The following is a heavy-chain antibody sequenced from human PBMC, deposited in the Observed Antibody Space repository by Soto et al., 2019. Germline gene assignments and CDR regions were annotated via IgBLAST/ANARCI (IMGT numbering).Heavy chain of an antibody. D-gene: IGHD3-22*01. CDR1: GFTFTSSA. J-gene: IGHJ4*02. CDR2: IVVGSGKT. V-gene: IGHV1-58*01. CDR3: AAGSNYYDSSGHELGIDY. Sequence: MQLVQSGPEVKKPGTSVKVSCKAPGFTFTSSAVQWVRQARGQRREWIGWIVVGSGKTKYAQKFQERVTITRDMSTSTAYMELSSLRADDTAVYYCAAGSNYYDSSGHELGIDYWGQGTLVTVSS.